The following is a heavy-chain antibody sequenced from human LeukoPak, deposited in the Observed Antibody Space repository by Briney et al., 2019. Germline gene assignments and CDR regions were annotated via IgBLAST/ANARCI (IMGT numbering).Heavy chain of an antibody. D-gene: IGHD2-2*01. Sequence: GGSLRLSCAASGFTFSSSAMHWVRQAPGKGLEWVALISYDGSNKYYADSVKGRFTISRDNAKNSLYLQMNSLRAEDTAVYYCVRDFEWAYCSSTSCPKPFDYWGQGTLVTVSS. CDR2: ISYDGSNK. V-gene: IGHV3-30-3*01. CDR1: GFTFSSSA. CDR3: VRDFEWAYCSSTSCPKPFDY. J-gene: IGHJ4*02.